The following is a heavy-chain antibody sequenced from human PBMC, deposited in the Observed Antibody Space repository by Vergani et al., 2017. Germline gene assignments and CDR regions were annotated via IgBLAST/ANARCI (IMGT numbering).Heavy chain of an antibody. CDR2: IYHSGST. CDR3: ARYTMTTIIHFDY. J-gene: IGHJ4*02. D-gene: IGHD5-12*01. V-gene: IGHV4-38-2*01. CDR1: GYSISSGYY. Sequence: QVQLQESGPGLVKPSETLSLTCAVSGYSISSGYYWGWIRQPPGKGLEWIGSIYHSGSTYYNPSLKSRVTISVDTSKNQFSLKLSSVTAADTAVYYCARYTMTTIIHFDYWGQGTLVTVSS.